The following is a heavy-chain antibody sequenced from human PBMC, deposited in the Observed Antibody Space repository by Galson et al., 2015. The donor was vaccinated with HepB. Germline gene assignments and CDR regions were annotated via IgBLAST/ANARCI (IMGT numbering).Heavy chain of an antibody. J-gene: IGHJ4*02. D-gene: IGHD6-19*01. CDR1: GFTFSSYW. CDR2: IKPDGSEK. Sequence: SLRLSCAASGFTFSSYWMTWGRQAPVEGLQWVATIKPDGSEKYYVDSVKGRFTISRDNAENSLYLQMNRLRAEDTAVYYCARERGGYSGGWYFYPDYWGQGTLVTVSS. V-gene: IGHV3-7*03. CDR3: ARERGGYSGGWYFYPDY.